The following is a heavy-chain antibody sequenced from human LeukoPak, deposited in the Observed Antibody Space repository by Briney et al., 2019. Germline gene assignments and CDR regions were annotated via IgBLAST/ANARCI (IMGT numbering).Heavy chain of an antibody. CDR1: GFTFSNYD. CDR2: ISGSSRTI. V-gene: IGHV3-48*01. J-gene: IGHJ6*02. CDR3: ARDLPPEDV. Sequence: GGSLRLSCAASGFTFSNYDMNWVRQAPGKGLEWISYISGSSRTIYYADSVKGRFTISRDNARNFLSLQMNSLRAEDTAVYYCARDLPPEDVWGQGTTVTVSS.